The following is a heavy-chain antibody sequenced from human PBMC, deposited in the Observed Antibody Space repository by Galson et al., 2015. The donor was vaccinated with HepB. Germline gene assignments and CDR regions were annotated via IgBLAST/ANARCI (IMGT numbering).Heavy chain of an antibody. CDR2: LFWDDDV. V-gene: IGHV2-5*02. D-gene: IGHD3-3*01. J-gene: IGHJ3*02. CDR3: ASQGAAEYHDVPYHNLAFDI. CDR1: GFSLSSSGVS. Sequence: PALVKPTQTLTLTCTFSGFSLSSSGVSVGWIRQPPGKPLEWLALLFWDDDVRYSPSLRNRLNITKASSKNQVVLTVTDMVPADSATYYCASQGAAEYHDVPYHNLAFDIWGQGTMVTVSS.